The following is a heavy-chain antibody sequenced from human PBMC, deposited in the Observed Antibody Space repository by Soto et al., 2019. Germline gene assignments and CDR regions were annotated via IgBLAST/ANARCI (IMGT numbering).Heavy chain of an antibody. D-gene: IGHD3-16*01. CDR2: MSYDGSNK. J-gene: IGHJ4*02. Sequence: QVQLVESGGGVVQPGRSLRLSCAASGFTFSSYAMHWVRRAPGKGLEWMAVMSYDGSNKYYADSVKGRFTISRDNSKNTLYLQMKSLRPDDTALYYCARDGGAYWGQGTLVIVSS. CDR3: ARDGGAY. CDR1: GFTFSSYA. V-gene: IGHV3-30-3*01.